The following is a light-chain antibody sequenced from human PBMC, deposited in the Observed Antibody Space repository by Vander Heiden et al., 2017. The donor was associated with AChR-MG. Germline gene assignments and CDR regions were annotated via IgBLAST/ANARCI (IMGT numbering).Light chain of an antibody. CDR2: SAS. CDR1: QSMSNY. J-gene: IGKJ2*01. CDR3: KQSAEIPYT. V-gene: IGKV1-39*01. Sequence: IHMTHSPSSLSACLADRVTITLRASQSMSNYLNWYQQKPGKAPQLLIYSASSLQSGVPARFSGSGSGTDLTLTISSLQPEDFAIYYCKQSAEIPYTFGQGTKLEIK.